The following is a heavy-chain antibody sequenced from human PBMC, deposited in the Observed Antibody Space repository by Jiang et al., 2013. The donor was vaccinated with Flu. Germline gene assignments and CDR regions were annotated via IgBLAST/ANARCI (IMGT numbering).Heavy chain of an antibody. D-gene: IGHD1-26*01. V-gene: IGHV4-59*01. Sequence: LLKPSETLSLTCNVSGGPTSSYYWSWIRQSPGKGLEWIGYVSLSGSTKYNPSLKSRVAMSLDTSKNRFSLALTSLTTADTAVYYCARVGGVGALDYVGPGIPGRRLL. CDR1: GGPTSSYY. CDR3: ARVGGVGALDY. J-gene: IGHJ4*02. CDR2: VSLSGST.